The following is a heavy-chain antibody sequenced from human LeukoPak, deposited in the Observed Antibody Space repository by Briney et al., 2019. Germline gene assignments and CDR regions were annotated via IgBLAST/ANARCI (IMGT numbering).Heavy chain of an antibody. Sequence: KTSETLSLTCTVSGGSISSYYWSWIRQPAGKGLEWIGRIYTSGSTNYNPSLKSRVTMSVDTSKNQFSLKLSSVTAADTAVYYCARDSGVIPPPRTRYYYGSGPGFDIWGQGTMVTVSS. CDR2: IYTSGST. D-gene: IGHD3-10*01. CDR3: ARDSGVIPPPRTRYYYGSGPGFDI. CDR1: GGSISSYY. V-gene: IGHV4-4*07. J-gene: IGHJ3*02.